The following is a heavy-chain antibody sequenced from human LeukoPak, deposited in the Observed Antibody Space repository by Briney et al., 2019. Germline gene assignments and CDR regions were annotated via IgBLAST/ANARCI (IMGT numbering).Heavy chain of an antibody. CDR3: VRGLGATQEPFDY. V-gene: IGHV3-74*01. Sequence: PGGSLRLSCAASGFTFSSYWMHWVRQAPGKGLVWVSRMNPDGSNTVYADSVKGRFTISRDNAKNTLYLQMHSLRAEDTAVYYCVRGLGATQEPFDYWGQGTLVTVSS. J-gene: IGHJ4*02. D-gene: IGHD1-26*01. CDR2: MNPDGSNT. CDR1: GFTFSSYW.